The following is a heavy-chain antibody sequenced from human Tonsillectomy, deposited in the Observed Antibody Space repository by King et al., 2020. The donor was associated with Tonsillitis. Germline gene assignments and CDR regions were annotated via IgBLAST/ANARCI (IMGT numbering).Heavy chain of an antibody. CDR1: GLTVSSNY. CDR2: IYSGGST. CDR3: ARDPSDNGHRRGAFDV. J-gene: IGHJ3*01. V-gene: IGHV3-53*01. Sequence: VQLVESGGGLIQPGGSLRLSCAASGLTVSSNYMSWVRQAPGKGLEWVSDIYSGGSTYYAGSVRGRFTISRDNYKNTVYLQMNSLKGEDTAVYYCARDPSDNGHRRGAFDVWGQGTIVTVSS. D-gene: IGHD4-17*01.